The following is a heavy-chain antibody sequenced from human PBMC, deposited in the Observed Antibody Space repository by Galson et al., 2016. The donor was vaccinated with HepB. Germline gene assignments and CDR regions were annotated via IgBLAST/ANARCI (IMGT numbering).Heavy chain of an antibody. V-gene: IGHV1-46*01. Sequence: SVKVSCKASGYTFRNYYMHWVRQAPGQGLEWMGIIKASGGNTRYAQKFQGRVTLTRDTSTSTVYMELSSLRSEDTALYYCARDRAVAGTGGHALDIWGQGTMVTGSS. D-gene: IGHD6-19*01. CDR3: ARDRAVAGTGGHALDI. J-gene: IGHJ3*02. CDR2: IKASGGNT. CDR1: GYTFRNYY.